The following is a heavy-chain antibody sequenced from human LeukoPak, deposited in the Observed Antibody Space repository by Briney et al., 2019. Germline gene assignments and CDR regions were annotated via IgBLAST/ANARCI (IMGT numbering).Heavy chain of an antibody. CDR2: IYYSGST. CDR1: GGSISSSSYY. D-gene: IGHD6-13*01. Sequence: PSETLSLTCTVSGGSISSSSYYWGWIRQPPGKGLEWIGSIYYSGSTYYNPSLKSRVTISVDTSKNQFSLKLSSVTAADTAVYYCARRGLAAADDYWGQGTLVTVSS. J-gene: IGHJ4*02. V-gene: IGHV4-39*01. CDR3: ARRGLAAADDY.